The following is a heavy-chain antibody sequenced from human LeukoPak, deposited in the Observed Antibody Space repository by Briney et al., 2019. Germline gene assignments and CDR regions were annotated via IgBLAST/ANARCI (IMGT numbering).Heavy chain of an antibody. Sequence: GGSLRLSCAASGFTFSDYYMSWIRQAPGKGLEWVSYISSSGSTIYYADSVKGRFTISRDNAKNSLYLQMNSLRAEDTAVYYCARDESYGDYQYYYYYYMDVWGKGTTVTVSS. CDR3: ARDESYGDYQYYYYYYMDV. V-gene: IGHV3-11*04. CDR1: GFTFSDYY. D-gene: IGHD4-17*01. J-gene: IGHJ6*03. CDR2: ISSSGSTI.